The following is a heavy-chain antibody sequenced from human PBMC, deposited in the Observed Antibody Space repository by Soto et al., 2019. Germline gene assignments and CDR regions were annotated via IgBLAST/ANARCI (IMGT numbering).Heavy chain of an antibody. J-gene: IGHJ4*02. CDR3: ARDPYLGDHQY. D-gene: IGHD3-16*01. CDR1: GYTFTTYG. Sequence: QVQLVQSGGEVKKPGASVKVSCKTSGYTFTTYGISWVRQAPGQRLEWVGWISAYSGKTHYAQKFPGKVTMNTDASTNTAYLELRSLRSDDTAVYYCARDPYLGDHQYWGQGTLVTVSS. V-gene: IGHV1-18*01. CDR2: ISAYSGKT.